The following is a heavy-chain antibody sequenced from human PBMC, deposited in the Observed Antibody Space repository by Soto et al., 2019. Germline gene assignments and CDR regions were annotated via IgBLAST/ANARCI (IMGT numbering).Heavy chain of an antibody. CDR1: GYTFTSYA. CDR2: INAGNGNT. V-gene: IGHV1-3*01. D-gene: IGHD2-2*01. Sequence: QVQLVQSGAEVKKPGASVKVSCKASGYTFTSYAMHWVRQAPGQRLEWMGWINAGNGNTKYSQKFQGRVTITRDTSASTAYMELSSLRSEDTAVYYCARAPYQLLLGRYYYYYMDVWGKGTTVTVSS. J-gene: IGHJ6*03. CDR3: ARAPYQLLLGRYYYYYMDV.